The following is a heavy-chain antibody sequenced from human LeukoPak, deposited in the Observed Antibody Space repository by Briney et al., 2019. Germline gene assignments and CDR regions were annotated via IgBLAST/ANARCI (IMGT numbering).Heavy chain of an antibody. CDR3: ARGLVVVPAATNWFDP. CDR2: INHSGST. V-gene: IGHV4-34*01. CDR1: GGSISSYY. Sequence: SETLSLTCTVSGGSISSYYWSWIRQPPGKGLEWIGEINHSGSTNYNPSLKGRVTISVDTSKNQFSLKLSSVTAADTAVYYCARGLVVVPAATNWFDPWGQGTLVTVSS. J-gene: IGHJ5*02. D-gene: IGHD2-2*01.